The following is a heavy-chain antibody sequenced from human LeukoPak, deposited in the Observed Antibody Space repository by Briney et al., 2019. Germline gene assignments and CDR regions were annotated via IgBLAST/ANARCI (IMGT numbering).Heavy chain of an antibody. CDR1: GGSFSGYY. V-gene: IGHV4-34*01. J-gene: IGHJ4*02. D-gene: IGHD3-16*01. Sequence: SETLSLTCAVYGGSFSGYYWSWIRQPPGKGLEWIGEINHSGSTYYNPSLKSQVTISVDTSKNQFSLKLSSVTAADTAVYYCARHPGGWGGGFDYWGQGTLVTVSS. CDR3: ARHPGGWGGGFDY. CDR2: INHSGST.